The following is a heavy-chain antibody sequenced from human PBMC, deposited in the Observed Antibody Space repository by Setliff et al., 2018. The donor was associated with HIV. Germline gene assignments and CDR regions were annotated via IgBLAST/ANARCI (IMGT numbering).Heavy chain of an antibody. CDR3: VRHDPPNSGRFYFDL. Sequence: SETLSLTCSVFGGSISTYSYYWGWVRQPPGMGLEWIGSIYHTANTHYSPSLETRVAIFVDTSKNQFSLRLSSATAADSAMYYCVRHDPPNSGRFYFDLWGRGTPVTVSS. CDR2: IYHTANT. V-gene: IGHV4-39*01. J-gene: IGHJ4*01. CDR1: GGSISTYSYY. D-gene: IGHD1-26*01.